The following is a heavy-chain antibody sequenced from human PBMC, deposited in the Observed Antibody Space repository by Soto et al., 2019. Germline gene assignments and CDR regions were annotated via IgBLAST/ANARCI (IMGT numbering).Heavy chain of an antibody. J-gene: IGHJ6*03. CDR1: GGSISSGGYY. V-gene: IGHV4-31*03. Sequence: QVQLQESGPGLVKPSQTLSLTCTVSGGSISSGGYYWSWIRQHPGKGLEWIGYIYYSGSTYYNPSLKSRVTISVDTSKNQCSLKLSSVTAADTAVYYCARAGGSDCSGGSCYSGRNYYYYMDVWGKGTTVTVSS. CDR2: IYYSGST. CDR3: ARAGGSDCSGGSCYSGRNYYYYMDV. D-gene: IGHD2-15*01.